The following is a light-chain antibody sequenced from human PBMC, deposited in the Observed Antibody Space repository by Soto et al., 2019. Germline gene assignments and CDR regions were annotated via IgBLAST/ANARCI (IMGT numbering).Light chain of an antibody. Sequence: QSALTQPPSASGSPGQSVTISCTGTSSDVGGYNYVSWYQQYPGKAPKLMIYEVSKGPSGVPDRFSGSKSGNTASLTVSGLQAEDGADYYCSSYAGSNTFIFGGGTKLTVL. CDR3: SSYAGSNTFI. V-gene: IGLV2-8*01. CDR1: SSDVGGYNY. CDR2: EVS. J-gene: IGLJ2*01.